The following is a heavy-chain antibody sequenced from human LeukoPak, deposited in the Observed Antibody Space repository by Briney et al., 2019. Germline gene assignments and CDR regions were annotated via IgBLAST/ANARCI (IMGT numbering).Heavy chain of an antibody. CDR2: MNPNSGNT. CDR3: ARDGEYSSPLVDYYYYYMDV. V-gene: IGHV1-8*03. D-gene: IGHD6-6*01. Sequence: ASVKVSCKASGYTFTSYDINWVRQATGQGLEWMGWMNPNSGNTGYAQKFQGRVTITRNTSISTAYMELSSLRSEDTAVYYCARDGEYSSPLVDYYYYYMDVWGKGTTVTVSS. CDR1: GYTFTSYD. J-gene: IGHJ6*03.